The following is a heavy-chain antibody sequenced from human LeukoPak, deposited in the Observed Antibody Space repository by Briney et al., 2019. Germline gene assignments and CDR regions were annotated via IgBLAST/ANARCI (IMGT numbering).Heavy chain of an antibody. D-gene: IGHD3-3*01. J-gene: IGHJ6*02. CDR1: GLTFSSHW. CDR2: IKEDGSEK. V-gene: IGHV3-7*01. Sequence: GGSLRLSCAGSGLTFSSHWMNWVRQAPGKGLEWVASIKEDGSEKHYVDSVSGGFTISRDNAKNSLHLQMSSLRAEDTAVYYCARRGITISGVLVYHYSGLDVWGQGTTVTVSS. CDR3: ARRGITISGVLVYHYSGLDV.